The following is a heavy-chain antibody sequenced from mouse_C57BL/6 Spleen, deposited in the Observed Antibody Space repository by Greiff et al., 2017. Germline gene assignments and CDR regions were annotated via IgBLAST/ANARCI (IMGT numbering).Heavy chain of an antibody. Sequence: VQLQESGPELVKPGASVKISCTASGYSFTSYYIHWVKQRPGQGLEWIGWIYPGSGNTKYNEKVKGKATLTADTSSSTAYMQLSSLTSEDSAVYYCARGYDYDSLLDYWGQGTTLTVSS. J-gene: IGHJ2*01. CDR3: ARGYDYDSLLDY. CDR2: IYPGSGNT. CDR1: GYSFTSYY. D-gene: IGHD2-4*01. V-gene: IGHV1-66*01.